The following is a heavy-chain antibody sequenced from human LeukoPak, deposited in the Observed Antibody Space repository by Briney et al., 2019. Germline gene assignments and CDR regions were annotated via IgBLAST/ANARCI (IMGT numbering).Heavy chain of an antibody. CDR3: ARDREYRGENWFDP. CDR2: IYYSGST. Sequence: PSETLSLTCTVSGGSISSSSYCWGWIRQPPGKGLEWIGSIYYSGSTNYNPSLKSRVTISVDTSKNQFSLKLSSVTAADTAVYYCARDREYRGENWFDPWGQGTLVTVSS. V-gene: IGHV4-39*07. D-gene: IGHD2-2*01. CDR1: GGSISSSSYC. J-gene: IGHJ5*02.